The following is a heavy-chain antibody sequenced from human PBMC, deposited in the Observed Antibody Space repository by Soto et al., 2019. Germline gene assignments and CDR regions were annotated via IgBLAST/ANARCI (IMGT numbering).Heavy chain of an antibody. CDR1: GGSISSYY. D-gene: IGHD3-3*01. Sequence: SETLSLTCTVSGGSISSYYWSWIRQPPGKGLEWIGYIYYSGSTNYNPSLKSRVTISVDTSKNQFSLKLSSVTAADTAVYYCARMHPLEWLLREAHYGMDVWGQGTTVTVSS. V-gene: IGHV4-59*01. CDR2: IYYSGST. J-gene: IGHJ6*02. CDR3: ARMHPLEWLLREAHYGMDV.